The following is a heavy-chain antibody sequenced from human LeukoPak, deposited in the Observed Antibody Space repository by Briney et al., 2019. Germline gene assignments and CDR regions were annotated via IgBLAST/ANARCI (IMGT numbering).Heavy chain of an antibody. J-gene: IGHJ4*02. CDR3: ASPFGGRFLEWLDY. Sequence: GGSLRLSCAAFGFTFSNYGMHWVRQAPGKGLEWVAVILYDGTNKYYADSVKDRLTISRDNSKNTLYLQMNSLRAEDTAVYYCASPFGGRFLEWLDYWGQGTLVTVSS. CDR1: GFTFSNYG. D-gene: IGHD3-3*01. V-gene: IGHV3-30*03. CDR2: ILYDGTNK.